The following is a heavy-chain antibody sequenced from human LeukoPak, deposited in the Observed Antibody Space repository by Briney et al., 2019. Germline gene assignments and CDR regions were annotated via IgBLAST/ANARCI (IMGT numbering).Heavy chain of an antibody. CDR3: ARSIMGGGAFDY. J-gene: IGHJ4*02. CDR2: ISSSGSTI. Sequence: GGSLRLSCAASGFTFSDYYMSWIRQAPGKGLEWVSYISSSGSTIYYADSVKGRFTISRDNAKSSLYLQMSNLRAEDTALYYCARSIMGGGAFDYWGQGTQVTVSS. D-gene: IGHD3-10*01. CDR1: GFTFSDYY. V-gene: IGHV3-11*01.